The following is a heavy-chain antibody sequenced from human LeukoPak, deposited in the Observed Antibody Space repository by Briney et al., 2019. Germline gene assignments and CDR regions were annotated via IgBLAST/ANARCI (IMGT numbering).Heavy chain of an antibody. J-gene: IGHJ4*02. Sequence: PGGSLRLSCAASGFTVSSNYMSWVRQAPGKGLEWVSVIYSGGSTYYADSVKGRFTISRDNSKNTLYLQVNSLRAEDTAVYYCAREGLWFGELLPSYWGQGTLVTVSS. D-gene: IGHD3-10*01. CDR2: IYSGGST. CDR1: GFTVSSNY. CDR3: AREGLWFGELLPSY. V-gene: IGHV3-53*01.